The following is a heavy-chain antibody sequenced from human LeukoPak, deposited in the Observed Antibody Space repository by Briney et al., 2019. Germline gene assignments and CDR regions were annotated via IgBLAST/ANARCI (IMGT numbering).Heavy chain of an antibody. V-gene: IGHV1-18*01. CDR3: ARDLVVPAAIRETYYYYYYMDV. D-gene: IGHD2-2*01. J-gene: IGHJ6*03. Sequence: APVKVSCKASGYTFTSYGISWVRQAPGQGLEWMGWISAYNGNTNYAQKLQGRVTMTTDTSTSTAYMELRSLRSDDTAVYYCARDLVVPAAIRETYYYYYYMDVWGKGTTVTVSS. CDR2: ISAYNGNT. CDR1: GYTFTSYG.